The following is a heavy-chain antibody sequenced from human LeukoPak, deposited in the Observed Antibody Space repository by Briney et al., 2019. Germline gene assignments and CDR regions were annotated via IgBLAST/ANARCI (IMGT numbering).Heavy chain of an antibody. CDR2: IYYSGST. D-gene: IGHD2-15*01. CDR1: GGSISSYY. CDR3: AREGCSGGSCPFDY. Sequence: SETLSLTCTASGGSISSYYWSWIRQPPGKGLEWIGYIYYSGSTNYNPSLKSRVTISVDTSNNQFSLKLSSVTAADTAVYYCAREGCSGGSCPFDYWGQGTLVTVSS. V-gene: IGHV4-59*01. J-gene: IGHJ4*02.